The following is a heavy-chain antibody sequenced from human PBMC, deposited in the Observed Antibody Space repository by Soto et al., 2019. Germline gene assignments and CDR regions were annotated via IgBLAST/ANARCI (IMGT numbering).Heavy chain of an antibody. D-gene: IGHD5-12*01. CDR3: TTDYYRGYSGYDVFDY. V-gene: IGHV3-15*07. CDR2: IKSKTDGGTT. Sequence: PGGSLRLSCAASGFTFSNAWMNWVRQAPGKGLEWVGRIKSKTDGGTTDYAAPVKGRFTISRDDSKNTLYLQMNSLKTEDTAVYYCTTDYYRGYSGYDVFDYWGQATLVSAPQ. J-gene: IGHJ4*02. CDR1: GFTFSNAW.